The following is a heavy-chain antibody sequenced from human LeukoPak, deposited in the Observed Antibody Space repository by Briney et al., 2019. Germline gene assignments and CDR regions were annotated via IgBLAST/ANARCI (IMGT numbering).Heavy chain of an antibody. CDR1: GGSFSGYY. J-gene: IGHJ4*02. V-gene: IGHV4-34*01. CDR2: INHSGST. D-gene: IGHD3-10*01. Sequence: SETLSLTCAVYGGSFSGYYWSWIRQPPGKGLEWIGEINHSGSTNYNPSLKSRVTISVDTSKNQFSLKLSSVTDADTAVYYCARRGRGAGDYWGQGTLVTVSS. CDR3: ARRGRGAGDY.